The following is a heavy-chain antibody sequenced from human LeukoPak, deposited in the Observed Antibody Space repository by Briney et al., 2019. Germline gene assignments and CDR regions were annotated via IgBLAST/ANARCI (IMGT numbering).Heavy chain of an antibody. CDR3: ARSVDGDWFDP. Sequence: GESLQISCKGSGYSFTSYWIGWVRPMPGKGLEWMGIIYHGDSDTRYSPSFQGQVTISADKSISTAYLQWSSLKASDTAMYYCARSVDGDWFDPWGQGTLVTVSS. D-gene: IGHD5-24*01. J-gene: IGHJ5*02. CDR1: GYSFTSYW. CDR2: IYHGDSDT. V-gene: IGHV5-51*01.